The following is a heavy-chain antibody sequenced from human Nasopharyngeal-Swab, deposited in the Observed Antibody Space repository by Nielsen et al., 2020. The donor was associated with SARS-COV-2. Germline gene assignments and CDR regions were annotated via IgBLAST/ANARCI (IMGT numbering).Heavy chain of an antibody. Sequence: QVSCKGSGYSFTSYWIVWVRQMPGKGLEWMGIIYPCDSDTRYSPSFQGQVTITADKSISTAYLQWSSLKASDTAMYYCARHYYDSSARVGGMDVWGQGTTVTVSS. CDR2: IYPCDSDT. D-gene: IGHD3-22*01. J-gene: IGHJ6*02. CDR1: GYSFTSYW. V-gene: IGHV5-51*01. CDR3: ARHYYDSSARVGGMDV.